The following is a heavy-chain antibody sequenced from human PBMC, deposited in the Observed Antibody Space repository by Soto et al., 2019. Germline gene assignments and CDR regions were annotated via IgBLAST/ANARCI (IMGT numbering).Heavy chain of an antibody. CDR3: ARDVEVGYYYYYMDV. V-gene: IGHV3-11*01. CDR2: ISSSGSTI. J-gene: IGHJ6*03. D-gene: IGHD1-26*01. CDR1: GFTFSDYY. Sequence: GGSLRLSCAASGFTFSDYYMSWIRQAPGKGLEWVSYISSSGSTIYYADSVKGRFTISRDNAKNSLYLQMNSLRAEDTAVYYCARDVEVGYYYYYMDVWGKGTTVTVSS.